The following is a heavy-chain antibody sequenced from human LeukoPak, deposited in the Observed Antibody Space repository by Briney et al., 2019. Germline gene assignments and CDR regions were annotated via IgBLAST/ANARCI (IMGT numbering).Heavy chain of an antibody. J-gene: IGHJ4*02. CDR2: IYYSVTT. V-gene: IGHV4-39*01. D-gene: IGHD5-18*01. CDR1: GGSISNSSYY. CDR3: AGGYSYGSFDY. Sequence: PSETLSLTCTVSGGSISNSSYYWGWIRQPPGRGLEWIGSIYYSVTTYYNPSLKSRVTITVDTSKNQFSLKLSSVTAADTAVYYCAGGYSYGSFDYWGQGTLVTVSS.